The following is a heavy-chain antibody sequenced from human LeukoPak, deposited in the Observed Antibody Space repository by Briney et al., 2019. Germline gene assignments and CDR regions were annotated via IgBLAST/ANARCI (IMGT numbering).Heavy chain of an antibody. CDR2: IWYDGSNK. CDR3: ARDRSGGHRAAAGTGYYYGMDV. D-gene: IGHD6-13*01. CDR1: GFTFSSYG. J-gene: IGHJ6*02. V-gene: IGHV3-33*01. Sequence: GRSLRLSCAASGFTFSSYGMHWVRQAPGKGLEWVAVIWYDGSNKYYADSVKGRFTISRDNSKNTLYLQMNSLRAEDTAVYYCARDRSGGHRAAAGTGYYYGMDVWGQGTTVTVSS.